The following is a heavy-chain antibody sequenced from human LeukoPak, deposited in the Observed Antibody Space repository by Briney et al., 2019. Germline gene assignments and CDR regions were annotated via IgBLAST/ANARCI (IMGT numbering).Heavy chain of an antibody. CDR1: GFTFSSYG. Sequence: GGSLRLSCAASGFTFSSYGMHWVRQAPGKGLEWVAFMRYDGSNKYYADSVKGRFTISRDKSKNTLYLQMNSLRAEDTAVYYCAKVGYCSSTSCFQEDYWGQGTLVTVSS. CDR2: MRYDGSNK. CDR3: AKVGYCSSTSCFQEDY. J-gene: IGHJ4*02. V-gene: IGHV3-30*02. D-gene: IGHD2-2*01.